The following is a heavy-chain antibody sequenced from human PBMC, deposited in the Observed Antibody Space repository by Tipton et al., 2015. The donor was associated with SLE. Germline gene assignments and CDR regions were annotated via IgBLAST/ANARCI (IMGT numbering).Heavy chain of an antibody. CDR3: ARVDPIYSFDY. D-gene: IGHD3/OR15-3a*01. CDR1: GGPIGSFY. V-gene: IGHV4-4*07. J-gene: IGHJ4*02. CDR2: IYNSGYT. Sequence: TLSLTCSVFGGPIGSFYWSWIRQPAGQGLEWIGRIYNSGYTNYNPSLKSRVTMSVDMSKNQFSLKLTSVTAADMAIYYCARVDPIYSFDYWGQGALVTVSS.